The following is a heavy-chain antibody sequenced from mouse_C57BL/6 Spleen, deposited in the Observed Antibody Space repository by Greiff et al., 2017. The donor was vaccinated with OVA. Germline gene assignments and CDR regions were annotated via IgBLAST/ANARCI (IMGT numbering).Heavy chain of an antibody. Sequence: EVQLQQSGAELVRPGASVKLSCTASGFNIKDDYMHWVKQRPEQGLEWIGWIDPENGDTEYASKFQGKATITADTSSNTAYLQLSSLTSEDTAVYYCTTSYDGYYVQFDYWGQGTTLTVSS. CDR2: IDPENGDT. D-gene: IGHD2-3*01. J-gene: IGHJ2*01. V-gene: IGHV14-4*01. CDR1: GFNIKDDY. CDR3: TTSYDGYYVQFDY.